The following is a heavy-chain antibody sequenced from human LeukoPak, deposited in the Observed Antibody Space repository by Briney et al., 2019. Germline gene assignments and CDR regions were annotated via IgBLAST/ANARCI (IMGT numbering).Heavy chain of an antibody. CDR3: AKSVDAAYYYYGMDV. J-gene: IGHJ6*02. Sequence: GGSLRLSCAASGFTFSIYAMSWVRQAPGKGLEWDSAISGSGGSTYYADSVKGRFTISRDNSKNTLYLQMNSLRAEDTAVYYCAKSVDAAYYYYGMDVWGQGTTVTVSS. CDR1: GFTFSIYA. V-gene: IGHV3-23*01. CDR2: ISGSGGST.